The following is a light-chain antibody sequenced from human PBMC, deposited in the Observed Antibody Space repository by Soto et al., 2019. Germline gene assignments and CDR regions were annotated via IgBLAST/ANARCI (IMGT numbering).Light chain of an antibody. CDR2: GAS. CDR1: QSVSSSY. Sequence: EIVLTQSPGTLSFSPGERATLSCRASQSVSSSYLAWYQQKPGQAPRLLIYGASSRATCIPDRFSGSGSGTDFTLTISRLEPEDFAVYYCQQYGSSLLTFGPGTKVDIK. J-gene: IGKJ3*01. V-gene: IGKV3-20*01. CDR3: QQYGSSLLT.